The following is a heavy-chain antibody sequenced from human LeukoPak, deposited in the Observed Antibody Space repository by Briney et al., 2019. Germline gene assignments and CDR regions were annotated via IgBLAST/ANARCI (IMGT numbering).Heavy chain of an antibody. CDR2: MNPNSGNT. J-gene: IGHJ5*02. D-gene: IGHD6-13*01. CDR1: GYTFTSYD. Sequence: ASVKVSCKASGYTFTSYDINWVRQATGQGLEWMGWMNPNSGNTNYAQKFQERVTITRDMSTSTAYMELSSLRSEDTAVYYCAASIAAAGTWSWFDPWGQGTLVTVSS. V-gene: IGHV1-8*01. CDR3: AASIAAAGTWSWFDP.